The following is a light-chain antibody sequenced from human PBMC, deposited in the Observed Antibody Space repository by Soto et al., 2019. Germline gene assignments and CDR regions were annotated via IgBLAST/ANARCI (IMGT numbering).Light chain of an antibody. Sequence: QSALTQPPSAYGSPGQSVTISCTGTSTDVGGYDYVSWYQQHPGKVPKLMIYEVNKRPSGVPDRFSGSKSGNTASLTVSGLQPEAEADYYCTSYAGGNNVFGTGTKLTVL. J-gene: IGLJ1*01. CDR1: STDVGGYDY. V-gene: IGLV2-8*01. CDR3: TSYAGGNNV. CDR2: EVN.